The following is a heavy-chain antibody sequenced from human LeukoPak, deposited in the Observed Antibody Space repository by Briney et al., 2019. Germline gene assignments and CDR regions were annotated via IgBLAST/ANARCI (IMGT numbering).Heavy chain of an antibody. CDR2: IRSKAHSYAT. V-gene: IGHV3-73*01. CDR3: TRHGGRDYYDSSEDAFDI. J-gene: IGHJ3*02. CDR1: GFTFSGSA. D-gene: IGHD3-22*01. Sequence: QSGGSLRLSCAASGFTFSGSAMHWVRQASGKGLEWVGRIRSKAHSYATAYAASVKGRFTISGDDSKNTAHLQMNSLKTEDTAVYYRTRHGGRDYYDSSEDAFDIWGQGTMVTVSS.